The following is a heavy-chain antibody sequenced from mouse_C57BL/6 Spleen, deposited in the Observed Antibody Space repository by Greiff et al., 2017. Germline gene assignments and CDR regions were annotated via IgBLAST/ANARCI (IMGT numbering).Heavy chain of an antibody. CDR3: ARNTGTPAGFAY. CDR1: GFTFSDYG. Sequence: DVKLQESGGGLVKPGGSLKLSCAASGFTFSDYGMHWVRQAPEKGLEWVAYISSGSSTIYYADTVKGRFTISRDNAKNTLFLQMTSLRSEDTAMYYCARNTGTPAGFAYWGQGTLVTVSA. V-gene: IGHV5-17*01. J-gene: IGHJ3*01. CDR2: ISSGSSTI. D-gene: IGHD4-1*01.